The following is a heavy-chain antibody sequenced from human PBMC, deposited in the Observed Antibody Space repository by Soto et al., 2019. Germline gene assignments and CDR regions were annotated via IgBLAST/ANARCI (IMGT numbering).Heavy chain of an antibody. D-gene: IGHD1-1*01. J-gene: IGHJ5*02. CDR2: IDWDDDK. Sequence: SGPTLVNPTQTLTLTCTFSGFSLSTSGMCVSWIRQPPGKALERLARIDWDDDKYYSTSLKTRLTISKDTSKNQVVLTMTNMDPVDTATYYCARIGFAGTYHWFDPWGQGTLVTVSS. CDR1: GFSLSTSGMC. V-gene: IGHV2-70*11. CDR3: ARIGFAGTYHWFDP.